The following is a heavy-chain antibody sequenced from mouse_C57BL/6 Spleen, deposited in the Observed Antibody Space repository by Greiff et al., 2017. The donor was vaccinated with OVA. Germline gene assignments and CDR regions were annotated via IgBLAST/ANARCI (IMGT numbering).Heavy chain of an antibody. V-gene: IGHV1-50*01. Sequence: QVQLQQPGAELVKPGASVKLSCKASGYTFTSYWMQWVKQRPGQGLEWIGEIDPSDCYTNYNQKFKGKATLTVDTSSSTAYMQLSSLTSEDSAVYYCARRVPRGYYAMDYWGQGTSVTVSS. CDR3: ARRVPRGYYAMDY. CDR2: IDPSDCYT. CDR1: GYTFTSYW. J-gene: IGHJ4*01.